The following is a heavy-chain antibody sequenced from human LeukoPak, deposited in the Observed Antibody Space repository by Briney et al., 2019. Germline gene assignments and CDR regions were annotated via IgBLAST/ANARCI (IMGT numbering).Heavy chain of an antibody. CDR1: GFIFRSYW. V-gene: IGHV3-7*01. J-gene: IGHJ4*02. Sequence: GGSLRLSCATSGFIFRSYWMSWVRQAPGKGLEWVANIKQDGSDKYYVDSVKGRFTTSRDNAKNSLSLQLNSLRVEDTAVYYCARGHYDVLAASYKWTPDYWGQGTLVTVSS. D-gene: IGHD3-9*01. CDR2: IKQDGSDK. CDR3: ARGHYDVLAASYKWTPDY.